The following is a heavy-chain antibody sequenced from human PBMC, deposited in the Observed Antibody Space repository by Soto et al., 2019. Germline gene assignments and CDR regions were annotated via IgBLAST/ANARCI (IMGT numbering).Heavy chain of an antibody. CDR2: INPNGGGT. D-gene: IGHD3-22*01. Sequence: GAAVKVSCKASGYTFTGSYMHWVRQAPGQGLEWMGWINPNGGGTNYAQKFQGRVTMTRDTTISTAYMELSRLRSDDTAVYYCPSSYYDSSGSYSNFDFWGPVTMVTVSS. J-gene: IGHJ4*02. CDR3: PSSYYDSSGSYSNFDF. CDR1: GYTFTGSY. V-gene: IGHV1-2*02.